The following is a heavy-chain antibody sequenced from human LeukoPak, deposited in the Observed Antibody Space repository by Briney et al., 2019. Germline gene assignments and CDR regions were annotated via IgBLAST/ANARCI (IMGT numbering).Heavy chain of an antibody. Sequence: GGSLRLSCAASGFPFSDQYMDWVRQAPGKGLGWVGRSRNKANSYTTEYAASVKGRFTISRDDSKNSLYLQMNSLKTEDTAVYYCATAPYSGSYFDYWGQGTLVTVSS. J-gene: IGHJ4*02. V-gene: IGHV3-72*01. D-gene: IGHD1-26*01. CDR1: GFPFSDQY. CDR2: SRNKANSYTT. CDR3: ATAPYSGSYFDY.